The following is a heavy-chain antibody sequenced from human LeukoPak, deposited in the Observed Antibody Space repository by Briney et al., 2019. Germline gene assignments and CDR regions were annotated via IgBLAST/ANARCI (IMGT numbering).Heavy chain of an antibody. CDR3: AKAQYSSSWYEGVDY. V-gene: IGHV3-23*01. J-gene: IGHJ4*02. D-gene: IGHD6-13*01. CDR1: GFTFSSYA. CDR2: ISGSGGST. Sequence: GGSLRLSCAASGFTFSSYAMSWVRQAPGKGLEWVSAISGSGGSTYYADSVKGRFTISRDNSKNTLYLQMNSLRAEDTAVYYCAKAQYSSSWYEGVDYWGQGTLVTVSS.